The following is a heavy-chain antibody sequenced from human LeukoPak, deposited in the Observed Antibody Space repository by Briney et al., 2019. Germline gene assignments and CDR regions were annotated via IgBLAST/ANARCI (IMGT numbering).Heavy chain of an antibody. CDR2: ISGSGGAT. CDR3: GKYIETAVGANDY. CDR1: GFTFSSYP. D-gene: IGHD1-26*01. V-gene: IGHV3-23*01. Sequence: PGGSLRLSCAASGFTFSSYPMNWVRQAPGKGLGWVSVISGSGGATFYGDSVRGRFTISRDNSRDTLYLQMSSLRAEDTAVYYCGKYIETAVGANDYWGQGTLVTVSS. J-gene: IGHJ4*02.